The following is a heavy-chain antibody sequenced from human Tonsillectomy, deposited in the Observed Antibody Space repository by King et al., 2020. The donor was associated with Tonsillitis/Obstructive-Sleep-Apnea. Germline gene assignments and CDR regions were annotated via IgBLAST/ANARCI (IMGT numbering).Heavy chain of an antibody. CDR3: ARHPSTTVVPFHY. J-gene: IGHJ4*02. CDR2: IYYSGST. V-gene: IGHV4-39*01. D-gene: IGHD4-23*01. Sequence: QLQESGPGLVKPSETLSLTCPVSGGSISSSSYYWGWIRQPPGKGLEWIGSIYYSGSTYYNPSLKSRVTISVDTSKNQFSLKLSSVTAADTAVYYCARHPSTTVVPFHYWGQGTLVTVSS. CDR1: GGSISSSSYY.